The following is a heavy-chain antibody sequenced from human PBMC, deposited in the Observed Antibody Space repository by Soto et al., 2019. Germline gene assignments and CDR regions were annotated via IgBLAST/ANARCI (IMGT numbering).Heavy chain of an antibody. D-gene: IGHD2-8*01. Sequence: EVQLLESGGGLVQPGGSLRRSCAASGFTFSSYAMSWVRQAPGKGLEWVSAISGSGGSTYYADSVKGRFTISRDNSKNTLYLQMNSLRAEDTAVYYCAKEGGYCTNGVCPFDYWGQGTLVTVSS. CDR1: GFTFSSYA. CDR2: ISGSGGST. CDR3: AKEGGYCTNGVCPFDY. V-gene: IGHV3-23*01. J-gene: IGHJ4*02.